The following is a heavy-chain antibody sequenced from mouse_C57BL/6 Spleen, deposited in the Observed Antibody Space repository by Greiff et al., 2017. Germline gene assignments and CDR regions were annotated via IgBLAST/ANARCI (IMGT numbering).Heavy chain of an antibody. Sequence: VKLVESGAELVKPGASVKLSCKASGYTFTEYTIHWVKQRSGQGLEWIGWFYPGSGSIKYNEKFKDKATLTADKSSSTVYMELSRLTSEDSAVYYCARDDGNYAWFAYWGQGTLVTVSA. CDR2: FYPGSGSI. J-gene: IGHJ3*01. D-gene: IGHD2-1*01. CDR1: GYTFTEYT. CDR3: ARDDGNYAWFAY. V-gene: IGHV1-62-2*01.